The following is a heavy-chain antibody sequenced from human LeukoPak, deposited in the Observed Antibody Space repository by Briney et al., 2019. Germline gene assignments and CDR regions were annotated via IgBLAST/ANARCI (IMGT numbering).Heavy chain of an antibody. V-gene: IGHV4-61*02. CDR2: IYTSGST. J-gene: IGHJ5*02. CDR1: GGSISSGDYY. CDR3: ARDFRGNWFDP. Sequence: SETLSLTCTVSGGSISSGDYYWSWIRQPAGKGLEWIGRIYTSGSTNYNPSLKSRVTISVDTSKNQFSLKLSSVTAADTAVYYCARDFRGNWFDPLGQGTLVTVSS.